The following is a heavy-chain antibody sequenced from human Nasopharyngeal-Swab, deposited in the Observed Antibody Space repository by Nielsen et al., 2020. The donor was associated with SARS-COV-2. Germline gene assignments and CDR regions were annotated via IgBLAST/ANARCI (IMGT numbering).Heavy chain of an antibody. CDR3: ARGEEFDP. V-gene: IGHV3-33*01. J-gene: IGHJ5*02. Sequence: VRQAPGKGLEWVAVIWYDGSSKYYADSVKGRFTISRDNTKNTLYLQMNSLRAEDKAVYYCARGEEFDPWGQGTLVTVSS. CDR2: IWYDGSSK.